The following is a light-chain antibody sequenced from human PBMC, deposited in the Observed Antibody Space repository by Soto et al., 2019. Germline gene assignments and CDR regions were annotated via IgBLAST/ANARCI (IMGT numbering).Light chain of an antibody. V-gene: IGKV1-39*01. CDR1: QSISSY. CDR2: AAS. Sequence: DIQMTQSPSSLSASVGDRVTITCRASQSISSYLNWYQQKPGKAPKLLIYAASSLQSGVPSRFCGSGSGTDFTLTISSLQPEDFATYYCQQSSEATWTFGQGTKVEIK. CDR3: QQSSEATWT. J-gene: IGKJ1*01.